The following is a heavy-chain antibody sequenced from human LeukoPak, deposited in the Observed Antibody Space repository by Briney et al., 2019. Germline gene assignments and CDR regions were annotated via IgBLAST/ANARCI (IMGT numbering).Heavy chain of an antibody. D-gene: IGHD1-1*01. CDR2: ITQSSDYI. CDR1: GFTFSSYS. J-gene: IGHJ4*02. CDR3: TRVTSWRTGFDY. V-gene: IGHV3-21*04. Sequence: GGSLRLSCAASGFTFSSYSMNWVRQAPGKGLEWVSSITQSSDYIYYADSVKGRFTISRDNAKNCLYLQMNSLTVEDTALYYCTRVTSWRTGFDYWGQGTLVTVSS.